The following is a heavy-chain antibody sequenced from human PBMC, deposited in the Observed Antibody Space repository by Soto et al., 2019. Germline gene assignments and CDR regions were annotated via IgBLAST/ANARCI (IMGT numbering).Heavy chain of an antibody. V-gene: IGHV4-39*01. D-gene: IGHD6-13*01. J-gene: IGHJ6*02. CDR2: IYSIGST. CDR3: RRSSRYSTDV. CDR1: GGSISSSYY. Sequence: QLQLQESGPGLVKPSETLSLTGTVSGGSISSSYYWGWIRQPPGKGLEWIGSIYSIGSTYYNPSLKSRVTISVDTSKNQFSLKLSSVTAADTAVYYCRRSSRYSTDVWGQGTTVTVSS.